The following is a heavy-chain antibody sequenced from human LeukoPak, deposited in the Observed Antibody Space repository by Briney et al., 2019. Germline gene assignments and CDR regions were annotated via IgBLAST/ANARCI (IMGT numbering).Heavy chain of an antibody. J-gene: IGHJ4*02. Sequence: KPSETLSLTCTVSGGSISSSSYYWVWIRQPPGKGLEWIGSIYYSGSTYKNPSLKSRVTISVDTSKNQFSLKVSSVTAADTAVYYCATTTRSSGYYLDYWGQGTLVTVSS. D-gene: IGHD3-22*01. CDR1: GGSISSSSYY. V-gene: IGHV4-39*01. CDR3: ATTTRSSGYYLDY. CDR2: IYYSGST.